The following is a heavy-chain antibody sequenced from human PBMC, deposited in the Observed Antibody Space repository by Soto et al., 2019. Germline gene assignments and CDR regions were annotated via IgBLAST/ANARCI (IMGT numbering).Heavy chain of an antibody. CDR1: GGSLSGSY. Sequence: QVQLQQWGAGLLKPSETLSLTCAVYGGSLSGSYWIWIRQPPGTGLEWIGAIHHSGSTYYNPSLKSRVTLAVDTSKNQFSLKLNSVTAADTAVYYCASPGYCSDGTCYPDYWGQGTLVTVSS. V-gene: IGHV4-34*01. CDR3: ASPGYCSDGTCYPDY. CDR2: IHHSGST. D-gene: IGHD2-15*01. J-gene: IGHJ4*02.